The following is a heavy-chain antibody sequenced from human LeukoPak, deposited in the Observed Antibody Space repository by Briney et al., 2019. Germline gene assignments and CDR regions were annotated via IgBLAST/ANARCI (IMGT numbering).Heavy chain of an antibody. CDR3: ARSANYFDTSGQDY. CDR2: TNRDDSDT. V-gene: IGHV3-74*01. D-gene: IGHD3-22*01. CDR1: GFTFSTYW. Sequence: GGSLRLSCAASGFTFSTYWMDWVRQAPGKGLEWVSRTNRDDSDTSYADSVKGRFTISRDKAKSTLYLQMNSLRVEDTAVYYCARSANYFDTSGQDYWGQGTLVTVSS. J-gene: IGHJ4*02.